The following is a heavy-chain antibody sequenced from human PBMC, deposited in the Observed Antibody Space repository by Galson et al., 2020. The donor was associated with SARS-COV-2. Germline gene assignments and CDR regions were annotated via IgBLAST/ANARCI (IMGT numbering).Heavy chain of an antibody. CDR3: GRGWSYPAY. Sequence: GGSLRLSCEGAGLTFIGYWMSWVRQAPGKGLEWVASINEDGSEKYYVDSVKGRFTISRDSAKNSVDLQMNGLRADDTAVYYCGRGWSYPAYRGQGTLVTVSS. J-gene: IGHJ4*02. CDR1: GLTFIGYW. V-gene: IGHV3-7*01. D-gene: IGHD2-15*01. CDR2: INEDGSEK.